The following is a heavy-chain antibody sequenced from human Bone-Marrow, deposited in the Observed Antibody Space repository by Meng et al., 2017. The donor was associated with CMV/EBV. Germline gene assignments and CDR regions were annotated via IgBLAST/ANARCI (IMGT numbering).Heavy chain of an antibody. Sequence: ASVKVSCKASGYTFTGYYMHWVRQAPGQGLEWMGWINPNSGGTNYAQKFQGRVTMTRDTSISTAYMELSRLRSEDTAVYYCARAKGCSSTSCYHIDYYYGMDVWGQGTTVTVSS. J-gene: IGHJ6*02. CDR2: INPNSGGT. V-gene: IGHV1-2*02. D-gene: IGHD2-2*01. CDR3: ARAKGCSSTSCYHIDYYYGMDV. CDR1: GYTFTGYY.